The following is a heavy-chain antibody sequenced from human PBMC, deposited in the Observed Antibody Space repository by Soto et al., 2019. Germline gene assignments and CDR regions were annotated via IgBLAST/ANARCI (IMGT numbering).Heavy chain of an antibody. CDR3: ARVWQQLVTHLGDYYYYMDV. D-gene: IGHD6-13*01. V-gene: IGHV3-33*01. J-gene: IGHJ6*03. CDR2: IWYDGSNN. CDR1: AFTFSSYG. Sequence: GVSLRLSCVASAFTFSSYGMHWVRHAPGKGLDWMAVIWYDGSNNYDADSVKGRFTISRDNSKNTLYLQMNSLRAEDTAVYYSARVWQQLVTHLGDYYYYMDVWGKGTTVTVSS.